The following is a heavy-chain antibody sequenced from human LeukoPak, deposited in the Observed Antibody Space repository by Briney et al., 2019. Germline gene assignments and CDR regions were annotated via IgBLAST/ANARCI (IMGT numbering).Heavy chain of an antibody. Sequence: SVKVSCKASGGTFSSYAISWVLQAPGQGLEWMGGIIPIFGTANYAQKFQGRVTITTDESTSTAYMELSSLRSEDTAVYYCARGVVVPAAMGADYWGQGTLVTVSS. D-gene: IGHD2-2*01. J-gene: IGHJ4*02. CDR1: GGTFSSYA. V-gene: IGHV1-69*05. CDR3: ARGVVVPAAMGADY. CDR2: IIPIFGTA.